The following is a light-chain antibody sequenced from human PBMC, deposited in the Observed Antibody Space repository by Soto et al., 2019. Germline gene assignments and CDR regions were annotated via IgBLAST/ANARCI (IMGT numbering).Light chain of an antibody. CDR1: QSISSW. J-gene: IGKJ2*01. CDR3: QQYNSYSYT. CDR2: DAS. Sequence: DIQMTQSPSTLSASVGDRVTITCRASQSISSWLAWYQQKPGKAPKLLIYDASSLASGVPSRFSGSGSGTEFTLTISSLQPDDFATYYCQQYNSYSYTFGLGTKLEIK. V-gene: IGKV1-5*01.